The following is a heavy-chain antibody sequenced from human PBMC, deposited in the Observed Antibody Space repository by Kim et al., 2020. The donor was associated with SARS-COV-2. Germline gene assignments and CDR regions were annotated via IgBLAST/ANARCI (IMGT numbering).Heavy chain of an antibody. Sequence: SETLSLTCTVSGGSVSSGSYYWSWIRQPPGKGLEWIGYIYYSGSTNYNPSLKSRVTISVDTSKIQFSLKLSSVTAADTAVYYCARGAEFYYYGMDVWGQGTTVTVSS. D-gene: IGHD1-26*01. V-gene: IGHV4-61*01. CDR2: IYYSGST. CDR3: ARGAEFYYYGMDV. CDR1: GGSVSSGSYY. J-gene: IGHJ6*02.